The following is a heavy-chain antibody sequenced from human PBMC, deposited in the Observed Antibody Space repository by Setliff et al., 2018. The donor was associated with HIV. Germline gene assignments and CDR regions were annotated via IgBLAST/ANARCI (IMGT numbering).Heavy chain of an antibody. J-gene: IGHJ6*03. D-gene: IGHD2-2*02. Sequence: ASVKVSCKASGYTFTKYDINWVRQATGQGLEWMGWMNPNRGNAEYAQRFQGRVTLTRNTSISTAYMELSSLTSEDTAVYFCARSRYQLLYDMDVWGKGTTVTVSS. CDR3: ARSRYQLLYDMDV. V-gene: IGHV1-8*03. CDR2: MNPNRGNA. CDR1: GYTFTKYD.